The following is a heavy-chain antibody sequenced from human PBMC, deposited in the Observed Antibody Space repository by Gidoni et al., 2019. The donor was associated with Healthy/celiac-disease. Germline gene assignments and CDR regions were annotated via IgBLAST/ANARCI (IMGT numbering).Heavy chain of an antibody. V-gene: IGHV4-59*01. CDR1: GVSISSYY. CDR3: ARVRGGWDTRYYFDY. CDR2: IYYSGST. Sequence: QVQLQESGPGLVKPSATLSLTCTVSGVSISSYYWSWIRQPPGKGLEWIGYIYYSGSTNYNPSLKSRVTISVDTSKNQFSLKLSSVTAADTAVYYCARVRGGWDTRYYFDYWGQGTLVTVSS. J-gene: IGHJ4*02. D-gene: IGHD6-19*01.